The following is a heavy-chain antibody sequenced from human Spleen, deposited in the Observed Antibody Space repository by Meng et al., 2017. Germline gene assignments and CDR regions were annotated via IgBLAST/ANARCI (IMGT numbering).Heavy chain of an antibody. D-gene: IGHD4-23*01. CDR3: ARLDYGGNGDY. Sequence: ASVKVSCKASGYAFTSYYMHWVRQAPGQGLEWMGIINPSGGSTSYAQKFQGRVTMTRDTSTSTVYMELSSLRSEDTAVYYCARLDYGGNGDYWGQGTLVTVSS. CDR1: GYAFTSYY. J-gene: IGHJ4*02. V-gene: IGHV1-46*01. CDR2: INPSGGST.